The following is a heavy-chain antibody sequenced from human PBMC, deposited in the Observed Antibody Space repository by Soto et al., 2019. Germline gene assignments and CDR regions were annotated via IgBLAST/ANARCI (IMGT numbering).Heavy chain of an antibody. CDR2: ISYDGSNK. V-gene: IGHV3-30*18. Sequence: GGSLRLSCAASGFTFSSYGMHWVRQAPGKGLEWVAVISYDGSNKYYADSVKGRFTISRDNSKNTLYLQMNSLRAEDTAVYYCAKDPYYGSGSLNWFDPWGQGTLVTVSS. J-gene: IGHJ5*02. D-gene: IGHD3-10*01. CDR1: GFTFSSYG. CDR3: AKDPYYGSGSLNWFDP.